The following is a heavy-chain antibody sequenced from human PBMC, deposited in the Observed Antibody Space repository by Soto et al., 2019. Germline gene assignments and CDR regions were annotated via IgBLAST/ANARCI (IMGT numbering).Heavy chain of an antibody. CDR1: GFSLSTSGVG. V-gene: IGHV2-5*02. CDR2: IYWDDDK. Sequence: QITLKESGPTLVKPTQTLTLTCTFSGFSLSTSGVGVGWIRQPPGKALEWLALIYWDDDKRYSPSLKSRLTITKDTSKNQVVLTMTNMDPVDTATYYCAHRRPPFRDDLYYFDYWGQGTLVTVSS. CDR3: AHRRPPFRDDLYYFDY. J-gene: IGHJ4*02. D-gene: IGHD2-21*02.